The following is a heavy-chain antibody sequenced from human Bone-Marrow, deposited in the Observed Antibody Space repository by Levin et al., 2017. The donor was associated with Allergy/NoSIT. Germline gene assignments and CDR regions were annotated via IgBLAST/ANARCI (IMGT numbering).Heavy chain of an antibody. CDR2: ISSSGSDM. CDR1: GFTFSIYS. D-gene: IGHD2-8*02. J-gene: IGHJ3*02. Sequence: GGSLRLSCTVSGFTFSIYSINWVRQAPGKGLEWVASISSSGSDMYYVDSVRGRFTISRDNAKNSLTLQMNSLRAEDTAVYYCARGIIGDVRVAHKEAFDIWGQGTMVSVSS. CDR3: ARGIIGDVRVAHKEAFDI. V-gene: IGHV3-21*01.